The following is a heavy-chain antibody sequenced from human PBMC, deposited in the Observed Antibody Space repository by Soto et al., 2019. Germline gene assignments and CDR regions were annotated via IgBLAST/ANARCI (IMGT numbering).Heavy chain of an antibody. CDR2: INGGKGHT. Sequence: AASVKVSCQASGYTFRTYALHWVRQAPGQGLEWMGRINGGKGHTRYSQKYKDRVTISRDTPASTAYMELSGLRSEDTAVYYCARGKGMEENYYYYGMDVWGQGTTVTVSS. D-gene: IGHD1-1*01. CDR3: ARGKGMEENYYYYGMDV. V-gene: IGHV1-3*01. J-gene: IGHJ6*02. CDR1: GYTFRTYA.